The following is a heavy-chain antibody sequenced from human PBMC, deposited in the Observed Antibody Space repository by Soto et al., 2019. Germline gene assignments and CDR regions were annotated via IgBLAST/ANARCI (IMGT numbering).Heavy chain of an antibody. CDR2: IRSKANDYAT. J-gene: IGHJ6*02. V-gene: IGHV3-73*01. Sequence: GGSLRLSCAASGFTFIGSTMHWARQASGKGLEWVGRIRSKANDYATTYAASVNGRFTISRDDSKNTAYLQMNSLKTEDAAVYYCNRSDYAMEVWGQGTTVTVSS. CDR3: NRSDYAMEV. CDR1: GFTFIGST.